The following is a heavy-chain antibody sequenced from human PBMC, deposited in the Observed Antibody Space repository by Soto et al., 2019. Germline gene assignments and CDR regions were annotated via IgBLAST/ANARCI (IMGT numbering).Heavy chain of an antibody. CDR2: INWNGGSI. V-gene: IGHV3-9*01. CDR1: GFTFDDYA. J-gene: IGHJ5*02. Sequence: GGSLRLSCAASGFTFDDYAMHWVRQAPGMGLEWVSTINWNGGSIAYADSVKGQVTISADKSISTAYLQWSSLKASDTAMYYCARHTYYDFWSGYLEEYNWFDPWGQGTLVTVSS. CDR3: ARHTYYDFWSGYLEEYNWFDP. D-gene: IGHD3-3*01.